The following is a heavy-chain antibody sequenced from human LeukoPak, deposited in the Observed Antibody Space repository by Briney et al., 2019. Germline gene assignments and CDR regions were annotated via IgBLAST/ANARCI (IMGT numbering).Heavy chain of an antibody. J-gene: IGHJ4*02. CDR3: ARSSMFRGVTVDY. Sequence: SGTLSLTCTVSGGSINSSSYYWGWIRQPPGEALEWIGSIYHSGCTYYNPSLKSRVTISVDTSKSQFSLKLSSVTAADTAVYYCARSSMFRGVTVDYWGQGTLVTVSS. D-gene: IGHD3-10*01. V-gene: IGHV4-39*01. CDR1: GGSINSSSYY. CDR2: IYHSGCT.